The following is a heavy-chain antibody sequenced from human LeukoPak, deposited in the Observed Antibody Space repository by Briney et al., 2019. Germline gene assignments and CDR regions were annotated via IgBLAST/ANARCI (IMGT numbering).Heavy chain of an antibody. CDR3: ASCRHYYDSSGYCPFDY. D-gene: IGHD3-22*01. J-gene: IGHJ4*02. CDR2: IIPIFGTA. Sequence: SVKVSCKASGGTFSSYAISWVRQAPGQGLEWMGRIIPIFGTANYAQKFQGRVTITTDESTSTAYMELSSLRSEDTAVYYCASCRHYYDSSGYCPFDYWGQRTLVTVSS. V-gene: IGHV1-69*05. CDR1: GGTFSSYA.